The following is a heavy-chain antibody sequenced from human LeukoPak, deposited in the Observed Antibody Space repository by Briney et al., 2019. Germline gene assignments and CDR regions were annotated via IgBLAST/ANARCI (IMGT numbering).Heavy chain of an antibody. Sequence: SETLSLTCTVSGGSISSYYWSWIRQPPGKGLEWIGYIYYSGSTNYNPSLKSRVTISVDTSKNQFSLKLSSVTAADTAVCYCARAGYCSSTSCPTAGWFDPWGQGTLVTVSS. D-gene: IGHD2-2*01. CDR1: GGSISSYY. V-gene: IGHV4-59*01. CDR3: ARAGYCSSTSCPTAGWFDP. J-gene: IGHJ5*02. CDR2: IYYSGST.